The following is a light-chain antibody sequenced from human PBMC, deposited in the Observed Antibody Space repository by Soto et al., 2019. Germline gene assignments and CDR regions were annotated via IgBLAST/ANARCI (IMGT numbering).Light chain of an antibody. CDR1: QSVRSSY. CDR2: GAS. V-gene: IGKV3-20*01. J-gene: IGKJ4*01. Sequence: EIVLTQSPGTLSLSPGGRDTLSCRASQSVRSSYLAWYQQRPGQAPRLLIFGASFRATGIPNRFNGSGSGTDFTLTISRLEPEDFAVYYCQHYGSPLTFGGGTKVEIK. CDR3: QHYGSPLT.